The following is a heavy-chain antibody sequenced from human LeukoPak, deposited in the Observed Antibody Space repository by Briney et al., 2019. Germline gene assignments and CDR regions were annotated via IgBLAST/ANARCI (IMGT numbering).Heavy chain of an antibody. J-gene: IGHJ4*02. V-gene: IGHV3-23*01. D-gene: IGHD2-15*01. CDR2: ISGSGGST. Sequence: QSGGSLRLSCAASGFTFSSYAVSWLRQAPGKALEWVSAISGSGGSTYYADSVKGRFTISRDNSKNTLYLQMNSLRAEDTAVYYCAKGSVKRNYCSGGSCYSSDYWGQGTLVTVSS. CDR3: AKGSVKRNYCSGGSCYSSDY. CDR1: GFTFSSYA.